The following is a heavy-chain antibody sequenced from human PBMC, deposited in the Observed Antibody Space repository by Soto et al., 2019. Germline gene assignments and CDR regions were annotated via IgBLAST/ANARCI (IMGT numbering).Heavy chain of an antibody. CDR3: ASVVHDALDI. V-gene: IGHV1-69*02. Sequence: QVQLVQSGAEVKKPGSSVKVSCKTSGGTFSSYTINWVRQAPGQGLEWMGRIIPILGITNYSQKFQDRVTITADKSTSTAYMELSSLRSEDTAVYYCASVVHDALDIWGQGTTVTVSS. D-gene: IGHD6-6*01. J-gene: IGHJ3*02. CDR2: IIPILGIT. CDR1: GGTFSSYT.